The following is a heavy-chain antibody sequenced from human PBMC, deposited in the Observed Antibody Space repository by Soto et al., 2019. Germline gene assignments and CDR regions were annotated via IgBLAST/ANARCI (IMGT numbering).Heavy chain of an antibody. CDR1: GGSISSGGYY. V-gene: IGHV4-61*08. CDR3: ARDRGRYCSSTSCHTKSYYGMDV. D-gene: IGHD2-2*01. J-gene: IGHJ6*02. Sequence: SETLSLTCTVSGGSISSGGYYWSWIRQHPGKGLEWIGYIYYSGSTNYNPSLKSRVTISVDTSKNQFSLKLSSVTAADTAVYYCARDRGRYCSSTSCHTKSYYGMDVWGQGTTVTVSS. CDR2: IYYSGST.